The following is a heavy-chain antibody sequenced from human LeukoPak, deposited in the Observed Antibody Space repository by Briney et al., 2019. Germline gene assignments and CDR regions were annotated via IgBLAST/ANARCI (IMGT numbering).Heavy chain of an antibody. Sequence: PGGSLRLSCAASGFAFSAYWIHWVRQAPGKGLEWVSRINEDATTISYADSVKGRFIISRDNSKKSLYLQMNNLRAEDTAVYYCVRDLVFVWTPGDDFDFWGQGTLVTVSS. CDR3: VRDLVFVWTPGDDFDF. D-gene: IGHD3-16*01. V-gene: IGHV3-74*01. CDR2: INEDATTI. J-gene: IGHJ4*02. CDR1: GFAFSAYW.